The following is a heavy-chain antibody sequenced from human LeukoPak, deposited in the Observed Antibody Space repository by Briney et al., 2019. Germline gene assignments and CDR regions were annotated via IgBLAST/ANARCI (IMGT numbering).Heavy chain of an antibody. J-gene: IGHJ4*02. CDR1: GFNFRDYD. Sequence: GGSLRLSCAPSGFNFRDYDITWVRQAPGKGLEWVASISASGATTNYADSVRGRFTIFRDNSNKVTYLRMNSLSAEDTAVYYCARSINYSNYLLDSWGQGTRVTVSS. D-gene: IGHD4-11*01. V-gene: IGHV3-23*01. CDR3: ARSINYSNYLLDS. CDR2: ISASGATT.